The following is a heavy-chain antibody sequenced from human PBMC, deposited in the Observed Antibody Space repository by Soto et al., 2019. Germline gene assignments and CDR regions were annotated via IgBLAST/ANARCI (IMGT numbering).Heavy chain of an antibody. J-gene: IGHJ5*02. CDR2: ISWNSGSI. D-gene: IGHD6-6*01. CDR1: GFTFDDYA. CDR3: AKSKWQQLVRFGFDP. V-gene: IGHV3-9*01. Sequence: EVQLVESGGGLVQPGRSLRLSCAASGFTFDDYAMHWVRQAPGKGLEWVSGISWNSGSIGYADSVKGRFTISRDNAKNSLYQQMNSLRAEDTALYYCAKSKWQQLVRFGFDPWGQGTLVTVSS.